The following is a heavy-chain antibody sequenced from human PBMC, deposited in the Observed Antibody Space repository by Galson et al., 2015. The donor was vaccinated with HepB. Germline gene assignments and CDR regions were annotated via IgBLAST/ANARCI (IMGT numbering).Heavy chain of an antibody. CDR2: IGTGGSTT. V-gene: IGHV3-11*01. D-gene: IGHD6-19*01. CDR1: GFTFSDYY. Sequence: SLRLSCAASGFTFSDYYMSWIRQAPGKGLEWVSAIGTGGSTTYYADSLKGRLTISRDNSKNTLYLQMNSLGAEDTAVYYCAKSGGPISVAGTRYFDSWGQGTLVTVSS. J-gene: IGHJ4*02. CDR3: AKSGGPISVAGTRYFDS.